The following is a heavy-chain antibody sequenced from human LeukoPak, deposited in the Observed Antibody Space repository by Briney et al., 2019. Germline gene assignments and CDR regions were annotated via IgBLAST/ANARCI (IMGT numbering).Heavy chain of an antibody. CDR3: ARGGHYYGSGSTYLIY. Sequence: ASVKVSCKNSGFTFTGYYMHWVRQAPGQGLEWMGWINPNSGGTNYAQKFQGRVTMTRDTSISTAYMELSRLRSDDTAVYYCARGGHYYGSGSTYLIYWGQGTLVTVSS. CDR2: INPNSGGT. D-gene: IGHD3-10*01. V-gene: IGHV1-2*02. J-gene: IGHJ4*02. CDR1: GFTFTGYY.